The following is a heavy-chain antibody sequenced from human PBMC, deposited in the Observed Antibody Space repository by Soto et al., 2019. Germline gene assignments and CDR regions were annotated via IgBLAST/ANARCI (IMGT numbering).Heavy chain of an antibody. CDR1: GGSFSGYY. Sequence: ASETLSLTCAVYGGSFSGYYWSWIRQPPGKGLEWIGEINHSGSTNYNPSLKSRVTISRDDSKSIAYPQMNSLKTEDTAVYYCTGLPGAFDIWGQGTMVTVSS. V-gene: IGHV4-34*01. CDR2: INHSGST. J-gene: IGHJ3*02. CDR3: TGLPGAFDI.